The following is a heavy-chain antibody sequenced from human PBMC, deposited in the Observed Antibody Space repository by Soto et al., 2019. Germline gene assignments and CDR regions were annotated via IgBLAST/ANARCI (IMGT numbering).Heavy chain of an antibody. D-gene: IGHD6-19*01. CDR1: GGNINNHC. V-gene: IGHV4-59*11. Sequence: TVFGGNINNHCCSWISQHPGKGLEWIGYIYYTGSTSYNPSLKSRVTMSVDTSKNQFSLKLNPVTAADTAVYYCTRGSAWYGVRFWGQGTLGTLSS. CDR3: TRGSAWYGVRF. J-gene: IGHJ4*02. CDR2: IYYTGST.